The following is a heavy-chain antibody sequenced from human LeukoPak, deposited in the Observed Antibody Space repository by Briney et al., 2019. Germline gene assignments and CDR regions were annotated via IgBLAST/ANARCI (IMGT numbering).Heavy chain of an antibody. CDR1: GFTFSSYG. J-gene: IGHJ6*02. CDR3: AKDVYYDRSGYYFYYYGMDV. Sequence: GGSLRLSCSASGFTFSSYGMHWVRQAPGKGLEWVATISYDGSNKYYADSVKGRFTISRDNSENTLYLQMDSLRAEDTAVYYCAKDVYYDRSGYYFYYYGMDVWGQGTTVTVSS. CDR2: ISYDGSNK. D-gene: IGHD3-22*01. V-gene: IGHV3-30*18.